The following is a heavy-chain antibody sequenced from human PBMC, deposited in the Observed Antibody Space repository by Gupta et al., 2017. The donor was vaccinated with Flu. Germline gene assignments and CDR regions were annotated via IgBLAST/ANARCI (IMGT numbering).Heavy chain of an antibody. J-gene: IGHJ4*02. Sequence: QVQLQQWGAGLLKPSETLSPTCAADGGSFSGYPWSWIRQPPGKGLEWIGEINHSGSTNYNPSLKSRVTISVDTSKNQFSLKLSSVTAADTAVYYCARESQYSSGWLPDYCGQGTLVTVSS. V-gene: IGHV4-34*01. CDR2: INHSGST. CDR1: GGSFSGYP. CDR3: ARESQYSSGWLPDY. D-gene: IGHD6-19*01.